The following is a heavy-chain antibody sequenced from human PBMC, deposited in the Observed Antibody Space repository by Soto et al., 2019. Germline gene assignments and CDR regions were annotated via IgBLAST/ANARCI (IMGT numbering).Heavy chain of an antibody. D-gene: IGHD2-15*01. Sequence: QVQLVESGGGVVQPGRSLRLSCAASGFTFSSYAMHWVRQAPGKGLEWVAVISYDGSNKYYADSVKGRFTISRDNSKNTLYLQMNSLRAEDTAVYYCARDKKDLPGYWCQGTLVTVSS. CDR3: ARDKKDLPGY. V-gene: IGHV3-30-3*01. CDR1: GFTFSSYA. CDR2: ISYDGSNK. J-gene: IGHJ4*02.